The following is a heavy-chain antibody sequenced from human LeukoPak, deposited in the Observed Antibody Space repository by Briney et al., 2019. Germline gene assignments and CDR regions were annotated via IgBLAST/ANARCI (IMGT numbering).Heavy chain of an antibody. V-gene: IGHV3-48*04. D-gene: IGHD6-13*01. CDR3: ARDNLAAAGDDNFDI. CDR1: GFTFSSSS. Sequence: GGSLRLSCAASGFTFSSSSMNWVRQAPGKGLEWVSYISSSSSTIYYADSVKGRFTISRENAKNSLYLQMNSLRAEDTAIYYCARDNLAAAGDDNFDIWGQGTMVTASS. J-gene: IGHJ3*02. CDR2: ISSSSSTI.